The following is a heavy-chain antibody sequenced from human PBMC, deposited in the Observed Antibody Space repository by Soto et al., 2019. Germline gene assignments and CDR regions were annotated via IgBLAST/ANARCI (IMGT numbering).Heavy chain of an antibody. CDR1: GGSISSYY. Sequence: SETLSLTCTVSGGSISSYYWSWIRQPPGKGLEWIGYIYYSGSTNYNPSLKSRVTISVDTSKNQFSLHLNSLTPEDTAVYYCAREGLGGITLVTAYYGMDVWGQGTTVTVSS. D-gene: IGHD1-20*01. CDR2: IYYSGST. V-gene: IGHV4-59*12. J-gene: IGHJ6*02. CDR3: AREGLGGITLVTAYYGMDV.